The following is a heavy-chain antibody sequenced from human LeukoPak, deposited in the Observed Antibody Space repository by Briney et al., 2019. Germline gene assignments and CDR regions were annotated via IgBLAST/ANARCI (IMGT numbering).Heavy chain of an antibody. J-gene: IGHJ4*02. CDR2: ISWNSGSI. Sequence: GGSLRLSCAASGFTFDDYAMPWVRQAPGKGLEWVSGISWNSGSIGYADSVKGRFTISRDNAKNSLYLQMNSLRAEDTALYYCAKDSSYGSGSYSGRSFDYWGQGTLVTVSS. CDR3: AKDSSYGSGSYSGRSFDY. V-gene: IGHV3-9*01. D-gene: IGHD3-10*01. CDR1: GFTFDDYA.